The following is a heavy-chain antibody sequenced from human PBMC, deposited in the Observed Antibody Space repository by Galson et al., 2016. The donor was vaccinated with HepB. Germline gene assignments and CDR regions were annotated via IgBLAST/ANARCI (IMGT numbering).Heavy chain of an antibody. CDR1: GASISSGVHY. CDR2: IYKNGNT. V-gene: IGHV4-31*03. Sequence: TLSLTCSVSGASISSGVHYWTWIRQPPGKGLEFIGNIYKNGNTFYNPSLGSRVTLSVDTSTNQFSLRLNSVTAADTAVYYCARDGGGGLGSYYRYFDLWGQGTLVTVSS. D-gene: IGHD3-10*01. J-gene: IGHJ4*03. CDR3: ARDGGGGLGSYYRYFDL.